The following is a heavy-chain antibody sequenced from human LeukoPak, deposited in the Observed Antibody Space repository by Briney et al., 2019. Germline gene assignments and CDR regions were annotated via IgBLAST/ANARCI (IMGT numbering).Heavy chain of an antibody. V-gene: IGHV3-30*18. CDR1: GFTVSRHG. D-gene: IGHD3-3*01. Sequence: GRSLRLSCAASGFTVSRHGMHWVRQAPGKGLEWVAVISYDGSTKYFADSVKGRFTISRDNSKNTLHLQMNSLRAEDTAVYYCAKDWNNWFDPWGQGTLVTVSS. CDR2: ISYDGSTK. J-gene: IGHJ5*02. CDR3: AKDWNNWFDP.